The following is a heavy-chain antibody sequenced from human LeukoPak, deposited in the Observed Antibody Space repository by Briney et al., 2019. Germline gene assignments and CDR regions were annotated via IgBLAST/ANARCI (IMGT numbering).Heavy chain of an antibody. CDR1: GDTLATYW. J-gene: IGHJ5*02. CDR3: ACREFTSPWSDP. Sequence: GESLKISCKGSGDTLATYWIGWVRQVPGKGLEWMGVIYPGDSRTRYNPSFQGQVTISADKSISTAYLHWRSLKASDTAMYYCACREFTSPWSDPWGQGTLVTVSS. V-gene: IGHV5-51*01. D-gene: IGHD2-2*01. CDR2: IYPGDSRT.